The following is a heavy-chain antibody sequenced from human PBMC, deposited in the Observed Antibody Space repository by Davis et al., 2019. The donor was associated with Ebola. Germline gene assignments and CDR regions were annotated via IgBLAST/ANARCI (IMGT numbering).Heavy chain of an antibody. CDR3: ATCRGDCGGAFDI. V-gene: IGHV1-2*02. Sequence: ASVKVSCKASGYTFTDYYMHWVRQAPGQGLEWMGWINPNNGGPKFAQKFQGRVTLTRDTTLSTAYMELSRLRSDDTAVYYCATCRGDCGGAFDIWGQGTMVTVSS. D-gene: IGHD2-21*02. CDR2: INPNNGGP. J-gene: IGHJ3*02. CDR1: GYTFTDYY.